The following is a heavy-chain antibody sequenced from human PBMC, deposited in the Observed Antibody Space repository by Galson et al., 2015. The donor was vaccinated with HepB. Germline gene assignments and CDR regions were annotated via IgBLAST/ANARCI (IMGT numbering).Heavy chain of an antibody. J-gene: IGHJ4*02. CDR2: ISSSSSYI. CDR1: GFTFSSYS. D-gene: IGHD3-10*01. CDR3: ARSITMVRGYDY. Sequence: SLRLSCAASGFTFSSYSMNWVRQAPGKGLEWVSSISSSSSYIYYADSVKGRFTISRDNAKNSLYLQMNSLRAEDTAVYYCARSITMVRGYDYWGQGTLVTVSS. V-gene: IGHV3-21*01.